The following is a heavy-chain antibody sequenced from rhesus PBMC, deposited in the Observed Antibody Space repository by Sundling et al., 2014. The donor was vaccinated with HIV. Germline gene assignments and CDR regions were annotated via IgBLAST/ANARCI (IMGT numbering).Heavy chain of an antibody. D-gene: IGHD3-3*01. J-gene: IGHJ4*01. Sequence: QVQLQESGPRTVEAFRDPVPHLRCLWWLHQRWLWLALDPPAPREGAGVDWNIYSTSGNTYYNPSLKSRVTISTDTSKNQFSLKLNSVTAADTAVYYCARDQLTVFGLGGADYWGQGVLVTVSS. CDR1: WLHQRWLW. V-gene: IGHV4-76*01. CDR3: ARDQLTVFGLGGADY. CDR2: IYSTSGNT.